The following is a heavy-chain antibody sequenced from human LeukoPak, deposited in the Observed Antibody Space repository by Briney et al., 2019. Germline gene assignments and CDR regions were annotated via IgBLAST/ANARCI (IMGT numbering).Heavy chain of an antibody. CDR2: INHSGST. Sequence: PSETLSLTCAVYSGSFSGYYWSWIRQPPGKGLEWIGEINHSGSTNYNPSLKSRVTISVDTSKNQFSLKLSSVTAADTAVYYCARARGGYINLVDYWGQGTLVTVSS. J-gene: IGHJ4*02. CDR3: ARARGGYINLVDY. V-gene: IGHV4-34*01. CDR1: SGSFSGYY. D-gene: IGHD5-24*01.